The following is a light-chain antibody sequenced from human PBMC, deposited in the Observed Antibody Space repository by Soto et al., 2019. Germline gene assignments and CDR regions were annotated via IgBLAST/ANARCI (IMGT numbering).Light chain of an antibody. V-gene: IGKV1-27*01. CDR2: DAS. CDR3: QKYNSALWT. J-gene: IGKJ1*01. Sequence: DIQMTQSPSSLSASVGDRVTITCQASHYLGNSLSWSQQKPGKAPKLLISDASTLQSGVPSRFSGSGSGTDFTLTISSLQPEDVATYYCQKYNSALWTFGQGTKVDIK. CDR1: HYLGNS.